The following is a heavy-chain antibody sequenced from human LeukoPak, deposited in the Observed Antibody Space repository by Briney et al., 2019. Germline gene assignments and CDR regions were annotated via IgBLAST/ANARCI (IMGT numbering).Heavy chain of an antibody. J-gene: IGHJ4*02. CDR3: ARLRGTRGELLGDFDY. V-gene: IGHV5-51*01. CDR1: GYSFTSYW. CDR2: IYPGDSDT. Sequence: PGESLKISSQGSGYSFTSYWIGWVRQMPGKGLEWMGIIYPGDSDTRYSPSFQGQVTISADKSIRTAYLQWSSLKASDTAMYYCARLRGTRGELLGDFDYWGQGTLVTVSS. D-gene: IGHD1-26*01.